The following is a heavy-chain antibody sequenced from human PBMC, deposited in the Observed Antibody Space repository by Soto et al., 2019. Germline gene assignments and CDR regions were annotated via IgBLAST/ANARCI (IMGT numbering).Heavy chain of an antibody. J-gene: IGHJ4*02. CDR1: GGSISSYY. V-gene: IGHV4-59*01. CDR2: IYYSGST. Sequence: SETLSLTCTVSGGSISSYYWSWIRQPPGKGLEWIGYIYYSGSTNYNPSLKSRVTISVDTSKNQFSLKLSSVTAADTAVYYCARVIIWGSYRYRFDYWGQGTLVTVSS. D-gene: IGHD3-16*02. CDR3: ARVIIWGSYRYRFDY.